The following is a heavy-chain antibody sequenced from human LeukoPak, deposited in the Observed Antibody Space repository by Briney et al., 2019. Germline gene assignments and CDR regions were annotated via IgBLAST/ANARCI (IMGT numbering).Heavy chain of an antibody. Sequence: TGGSLRLSCAASGFTFSSYAMHWVRQAPGKGLEWVAVISYGGNNKYYADSVRGRFTISRDNSKNTLYLQMNSLRAEDTAVYYCAKEEWLLAVYFDYWGQGTLVTVSS. CDR1: GFTFSSYA. D-gene: IGHD3-3*01. CDR3: AKEEWLLAVYFDY. J-gene: IGHJ4*02. CDR2: ISYGGNNK. V-gene: IGHV3-30*04.